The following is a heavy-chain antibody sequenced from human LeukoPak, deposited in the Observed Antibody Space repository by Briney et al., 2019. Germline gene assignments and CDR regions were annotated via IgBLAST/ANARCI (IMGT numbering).Heavy chain of an antibody. V-gene: IGHV5-51*01. Sequence: GESLKISCKGSGYSFTSYWIGWVRQMPGKGLEWMGIIYPGDSDTRYSPSFQGQVTISADKSISTAYLHWSSLKASDTAMYYCARPQAVPYSSSWSGANTFDIWGQGTMVTVSS. CDR3: ARPQAVPYSSSWSGANTFDI. D-gene: IGHD6-13*01. CDR1: GYSFTSYW. J-gene: IGHJ3*02. CDR2: IYPGDSDT.